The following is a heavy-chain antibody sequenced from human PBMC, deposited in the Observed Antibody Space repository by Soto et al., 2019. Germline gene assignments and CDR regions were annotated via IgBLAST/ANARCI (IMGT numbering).Heavy chain of an antibody. J-gene: IGHJ4*02. V-gene: IGHV3-48*01. CDR1: GFTFSSNS. Sequence: EVQLVESGGGLVQPGGSLRLSCAASGFTFSSNSMNWVRQARGKGLEWVSYISSSSSTIYYADSVKGRFTISRDNAKNSLYLQMNSLRAEDTAVYYCARDSGYSYGPFDYWGQGTLVTVSS. CDR3: ARDSGYSYGPFDY. D-gene: IGHD5-18*01. CDR2: ISSSSSTI.